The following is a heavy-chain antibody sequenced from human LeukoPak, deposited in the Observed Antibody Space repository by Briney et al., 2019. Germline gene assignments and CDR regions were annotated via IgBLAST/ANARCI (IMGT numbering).Heavy chain of an antibody. D-gene: IGHD2-15*01. CDR3: TRERGGYCSGGSCYPPPDY. CDR2: IRSKAYGGTT. J-gene: IGHJ4*02. Sequence: PGGSLRLSCTASGFTFGDYAMSWFRQAPGKGLEWVGFIRSKAYGGTTEYAASVKGRFTISRDDSKSIAYLQMNSLKTEDTAVYYCTRERGGYCSGGSCYPPPDYWGQGTLVTVSS. CDR1: GFTFGDYA. V-gene: IGHV3-49*03.